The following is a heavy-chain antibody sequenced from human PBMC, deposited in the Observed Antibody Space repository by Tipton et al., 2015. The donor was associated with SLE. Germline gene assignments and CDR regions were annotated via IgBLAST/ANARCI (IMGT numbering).Heavy chain of an antibody. CDR1: GGSISGYY. D-gene: IGHD1-26*01. J-gene: IGHJ4*02. CDR2: VYSSGST. V-gene: IGHV4-4*07. Sequence: TLSLTCTVSGGSISGYYWSWIRQPAGKGLEWVGRVYSSGSTIYNPSITSRITLSLDTSKNQFSLRVNSATAADTAVYYCARGGGSYYDYWGQGTLVTVSS. CDR3: ARGGGSYYDY.